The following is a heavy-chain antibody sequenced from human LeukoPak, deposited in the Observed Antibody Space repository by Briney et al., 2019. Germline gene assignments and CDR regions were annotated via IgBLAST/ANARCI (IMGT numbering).Heavy chain of an antibody. Sequence: GGSLRLSCAASGFTFTSYTMKWLRQAPGKGLEWVSSITGSTNGIYYADSVKGRFTISRDNAKNSLSLQMNSLRADDTAVYYCARARVASVYGSGREYYFDYWGQGALVTASS. CDR3: ARARVASVYGSGREYYFDY. D-gene: IGHD3-10*01. J-gene: IGHJ4*02. CDR2: ITGSTNGI. V-gene: IGHV3-21*01. CDR1: GFTFTSYT.